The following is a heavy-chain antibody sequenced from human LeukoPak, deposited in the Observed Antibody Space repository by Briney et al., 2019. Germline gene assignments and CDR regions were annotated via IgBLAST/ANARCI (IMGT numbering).Heavy chain of an antibody. CDR1: GFTFSSIA. Sequence: QAGGSLRLSCAASGFTFSSIAMSWVPQAPDKGLEWLSTISGSGGGTYYADSVKGRFTISRDDSKNTLYLQMNSLRADDTAVYYCAKDLGRYRNNFFDYWGQGNLVTVSS. D-gene: IGHD1-26*01. J-gene: IGHJ4*02. CDR3: AKDLGRYRNNFFDY. V-gene: IGHV3-23*01. CDR2: ISGSGGGT.